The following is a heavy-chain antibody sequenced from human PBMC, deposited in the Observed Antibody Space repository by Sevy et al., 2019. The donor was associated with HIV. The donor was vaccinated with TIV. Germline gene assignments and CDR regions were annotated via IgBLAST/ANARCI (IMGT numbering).Heavy chain of an antibody. D-gene: IGHD3-10*01. J-gene: IGHJ5*02. V-gene: IGHV1-2*02. CDR1: GYTFTGYY. CDR2: INPNSGGT. Sequence: ASVKVSCKASGYTFTGYYMHWVRQAPGQGLEWMGWINPNSGGTNYAQKFQGRVTMTRDTSISTAYMELSRLRSDDTDVYYCATTRGYYYGSGSYFSWGQGTLVTVSS. CDR3: ATTRGYYYGSGSYFS.